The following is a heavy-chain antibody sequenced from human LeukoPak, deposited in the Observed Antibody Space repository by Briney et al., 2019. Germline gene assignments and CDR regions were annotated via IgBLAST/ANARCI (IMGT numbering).Heavy chain of an antibody. J-gene: IGHJ5*02. Sequence: ASVKVSCKASGYTFTSYGISWVRQAPGQGLEWMGWISAYNGNTNYAQKLQGRVTMTTDISTSTAYMELRSLRSDDTAVYYCARERVYCSGGSCYREVWFDPWGQGTLVTVSS. CDR1: GYTFTSYG. CDR2: ISAYNGNT. D-gene: IGHD2-15*01. V-gene: IGHV1-18*01. CDR3: ARERVYCSGGSCYREVWFDP.